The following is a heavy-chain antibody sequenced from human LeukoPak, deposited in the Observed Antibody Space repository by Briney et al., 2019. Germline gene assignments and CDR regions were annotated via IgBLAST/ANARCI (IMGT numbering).Heavy chain of an antibody. D-gene: IGHD3-10*01. J-gene: IGHJ5*02. V-gene: IGHV3-30*18. CDR3: AKASNSGYFYGSGRYENWFDA. CDR1: GFSFSAYG. Sequence: GGSLRLSCGTSGFSFSAYGMHWVRQAPGKGLEWVAVISYDGGNKFYADSVKGRFTISRDNSKNTMSLQMNSLRAEDTALYYCAKASNSGYFYGSGRYENWFDAWGQGTLVTVSS. CDR2: ISYDGGNK.